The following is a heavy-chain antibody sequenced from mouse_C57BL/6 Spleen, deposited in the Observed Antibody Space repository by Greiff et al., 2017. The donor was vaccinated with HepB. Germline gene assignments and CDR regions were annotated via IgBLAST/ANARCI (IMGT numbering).Heavy chain of an antibody. CDR2: ISYSGST. CDR3: ARGGTYYSPWFAY. Sequence: EVKVEESGPGMVKPSQSLSLTCTVTGYSITSGYDWHWIRHFPGNKLEWMGYISYSGSTNYNPSLKSRISITHDTSKNHFFLKLNSVTTEDTATYYCARGGTYYSPWFAYWGQGTLVTVSA. J-gene: IGHJ3*01. V-gene: IGHV3-1*01. CDR1: GYSITSGYD. D-gene: IGHD2-12*01.